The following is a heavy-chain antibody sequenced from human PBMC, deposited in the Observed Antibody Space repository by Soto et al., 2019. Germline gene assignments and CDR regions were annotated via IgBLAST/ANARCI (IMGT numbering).Heavy chain of an antibody. D-gene: IGHD3-10*01. CDR2: INVDNGNT. CDR1: GYTFRNYA. Sequence: QVHLVQSGAEVKTPGASVRVSCKTSGYTFRNYAIHWVRQAPGQRLEWLGDINVDNGNTEYSQNFRDRVTITRDTSATTAYMELSSLTSKDTAVYYCARGDAPGSWRFDYWGQGTLVTVSS. V-gene: IGHV1-3*01. J-gene: IGHJ4*02. CDR3: ARGDAPGSWRFDY.